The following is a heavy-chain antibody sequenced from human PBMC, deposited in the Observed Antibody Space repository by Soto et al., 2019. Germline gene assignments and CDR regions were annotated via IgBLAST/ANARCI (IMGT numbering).Heavy chain of an antibody. V-gene: IGHV3-11*06. CDR1: VFTFSDYY. J-gene: IGHJ4*02. Sequence: SLRLSCSASVFTFSDYYMSWIRQAPGKGLEWVSYISSSSSYTNYADSVKGRFTISRDNAKNSLYLQMNSLRAEDTAVYYCATVSPVREKGRWNYYDFDYWGQGTLVTVSS. CDR3: ATVSPVREKGRWNYYDFDY. CDR2: ISSSSSYT. D-gene: IGHD1-7*01.